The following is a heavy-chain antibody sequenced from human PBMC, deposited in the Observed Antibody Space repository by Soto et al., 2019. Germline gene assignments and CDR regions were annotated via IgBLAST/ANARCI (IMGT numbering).Heavy chain of an antibody. CDR2: VYYSGST. Sequence: PSETLSLTCTVSGGSISSYYWGWLRQPPGQGLEWIGYVYYSGSTNYNPSLKSRVTISVDRSKNQFSLKLSSVTAADTAVYYCARTLWFGELNYYFDYWGQGTLVTVS. D-gene: IGHD3-10*01. CDR1: GGSISSYY. J-gene: IGHJ4*02. V-gene: IGHV4-59*01. CDR3: ARTLWFGELNYYFDY.